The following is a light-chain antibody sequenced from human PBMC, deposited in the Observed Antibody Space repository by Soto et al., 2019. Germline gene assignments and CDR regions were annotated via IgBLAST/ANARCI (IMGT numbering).Light chain of an antibody. V-gene: IGKV3-20*01. CDR3: QQFSSYPLN. J-gene: IGKJ4*01. CDR1: QSVSSSY. CDR2: GAS. Sequence: EIVLTQSPCTLSLSPVERATLSFMASQSVSSSYLAWYQQKPGQAPRLLIYGASSRATGIPDRFSGGGSGTDFTLTISRLEPEDFAVYYCQQFSSYPLNFGGGTKVDIK.